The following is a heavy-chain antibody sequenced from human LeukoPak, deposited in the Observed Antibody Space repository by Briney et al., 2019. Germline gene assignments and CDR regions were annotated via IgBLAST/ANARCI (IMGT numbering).Heavy chain of an antibody. CDR1: GFTFSSYG. D-gene: IGHD3-22*01. J-gene: IGHJ4*02. Sequence: PGGSLRLSCAASGFTFSSYGMHWVRQAPGKGLEWVAVISYDGSNKYYADSVKGRFTISRDNSKNTLYLQMNSLRAEDTAVYYCAKMSLPYYYDSSGYPSDYWGQGTLVTVSS. CDR2: ISYDGSNK. CDR3: AKMSLPYYYDSSGYPSDY. V-gene: IGHV3-30*18.